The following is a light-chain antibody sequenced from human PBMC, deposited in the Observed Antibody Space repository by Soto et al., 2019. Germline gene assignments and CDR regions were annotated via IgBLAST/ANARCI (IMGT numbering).Light chain of an antibody. V-gene: IGKV3-15*01. CDR1: QSVSSN. Sequence: ETVLTQSPGTLSLSRGERATLSCRASQSVSSNLAWYQQKPGQAPRLLIYGASTRATGIPARFSGSGSGTEFTLTISSLQSEDFAVYYCQQYNNWPETFGQGPRWIS. CDR2: GAS. J-gene: IGKJ1*01. CDR3: QQYNNWPET.